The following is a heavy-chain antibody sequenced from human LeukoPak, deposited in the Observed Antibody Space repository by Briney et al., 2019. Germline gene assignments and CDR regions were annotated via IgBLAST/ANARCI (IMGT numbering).Heavy chain of an antibody. D-gene: IGHD3-10*01. Sequence: GSLRLSCAASGFTFSSYSMNWVRQAPGKGLEWVSSISSSSSYIYYADSVKGRFTISRDNAKNSLYLQMNSLRAEDTAVYYCARVNPRRGFGELLRPKKGWFDSWGQGTLVTVSS. CDR2: ISSSSSYI. CDR3: ARVNPRRGFGELLRPKKGWFDS. J-gene: IGHJ5*01. CDR1: GFTFSSYS. V-gene: IGHV3-21*01.